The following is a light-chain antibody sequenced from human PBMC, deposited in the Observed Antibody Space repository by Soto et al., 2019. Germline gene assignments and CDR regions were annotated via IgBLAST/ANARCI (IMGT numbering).Light chain of an antibody. Sequence: QSVLAQPASVSGSPGQSITISCTGTSSDFDIYKYVSWYQQHPGKAPNLLIYQVTNRPSGVSNRFSGSTSGNTASLTISGLQAEAEADYYICSYTSSINSFCVTGT. CDR1: SSDFDIYKY. J-gene: IGLJ1*01. CDR3: CSYTSSINSF. CDR2: QVT. V-gene: IGLV2-14*01.